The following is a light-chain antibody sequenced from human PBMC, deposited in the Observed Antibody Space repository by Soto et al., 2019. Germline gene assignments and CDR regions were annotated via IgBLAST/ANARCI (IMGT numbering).Light chain of an antibody. J-gene: IGKJ5*01. Sequence: EVVLTQSPATLSLSPGDRATLSCMGIQSVSHALAWYQQKPGQAPRLLIHDASSRATGIPARFSGSGSETDFTLTISSLEPEDFAVYYCQQRGSWPTSITFGQGTLLEIK. CDR2: DAS. V-gene: IGKV3-11*01. CDR3: QQRGSWPTSIT. CDR1: QSVSHA.